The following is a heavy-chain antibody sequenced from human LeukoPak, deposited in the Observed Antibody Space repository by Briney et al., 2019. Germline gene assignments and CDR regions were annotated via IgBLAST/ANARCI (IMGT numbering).Heavy chain of an antibody. CDR2: ISGSGGST. V-gene: IGHV3-23*01. D-gene: IGHD5-18*01. Sequence: GGSLRLSCAASGFTFSSYAMSWVRQAPGKGLEWVSAISGSGGSTYYADSVKGRFTISRDNSKNTLCLQMNSLRAEDTAVYYCAKDRERHTAMVRWFDYWGQGTLVTVSS. CDR1: GFTFSSYA. J-gene: IGHJ4*02. CDR3: AKDRERHTAMVRWFDY.